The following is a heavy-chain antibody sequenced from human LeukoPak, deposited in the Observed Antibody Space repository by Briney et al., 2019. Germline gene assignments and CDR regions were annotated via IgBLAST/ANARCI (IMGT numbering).Heavy chain of an antibody. CDR3: GFGESLDY. CDR1: GFTFSSYN. J-gene: IGHJ4*02. V-gene: IGHV3-48*04. CDR2: ISSSSSTI. Sequence: GGSLRLSCAASGFTFSSYNMNWVRQAPGKGPEWVSYISSSSSTIYYADSVKGRFTISRDNAKNSLYLQMNSLRAEDTAVYYCGFGESLDYWGQGTLVTVSS. D-gene: IGHD3-10*01.